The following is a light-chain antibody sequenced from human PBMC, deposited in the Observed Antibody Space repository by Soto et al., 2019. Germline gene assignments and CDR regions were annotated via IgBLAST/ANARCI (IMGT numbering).Light chain of an antibody. J-gene: IGKJ3*01. CDR1: QSVSSSY. CDR3: QLYGSSPPQVT. Sequence: EIVLTQSPGTLSLSPGERATLSCRASQSVSSSYLAWYQQKPGQAPRLLIYGASSRATGIPDRFSGSGSGTDFALTISRLECEDFAVYYFQLYGSSPPQVTFGPGTKVDIK. V-gene: IGKV3-20*01. CDR2: GAS.